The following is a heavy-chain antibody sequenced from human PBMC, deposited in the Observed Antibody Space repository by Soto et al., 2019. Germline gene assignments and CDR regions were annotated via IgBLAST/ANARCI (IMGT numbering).Heavy chain of an antibody. D-gene: IGHD5-12*01. CDR3: ARGIVATIYSPDY. Sequence: QVQLQESGPGLVKPSQTLSLTCTVSGGSISSGGYYWSWIRQHPGKGLEWIGYIYYSGSTYYNPSLKRRVAISVDTSKNQFSLKLSSVTAADTAVFYCARGIVATIYSPDYWGQGTLVTVSS. CDR1: GGSISSGGYY. V-gene: IGHV4-31*03. J-gene: IGHJ4*02. CDR2: IYYSGST.